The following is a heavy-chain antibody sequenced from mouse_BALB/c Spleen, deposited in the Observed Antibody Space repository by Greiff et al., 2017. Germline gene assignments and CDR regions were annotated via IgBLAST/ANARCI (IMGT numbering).Heavy chain of an antibody. CDR3: ARHVPAWFAD. J-gene: IGHJ3*01. CDR1: GFTFSSYA. V-gene: IGHV5-6-5*01. Sequence: EVKLMESGGGLVKPGGSLKLSCAASGFTFSSYAMSWVRQTPEKRLEWVASISSGGSTYYPDSVKGRFTISRDNARNILYLQMSSLRSEDTAMYYCARHVPAWFADWGQGTLVTVSA. CDR2: ISSGGST.